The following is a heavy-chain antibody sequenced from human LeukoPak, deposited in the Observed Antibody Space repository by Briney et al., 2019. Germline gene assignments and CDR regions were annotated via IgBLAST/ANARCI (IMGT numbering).Heavy chain of an antibody. CDR2: ISYTVTS. V-gene: IGHV4-59*01. CDR1: GGSISTYY. Sequence: SETLSLTCTVSGGSISTYYWSWIRQPQGKGLEWIGYISYTVTSNYNPSLKSRVTISVDTSKNQFSLKLSSVTAADTAVYYCARVGDWKDLVYWGQGTLVTVSS. D-gene: IGHD1-1*01. CDR3: ARVGDWKDLVY. J-gene: IGHJ4*02.